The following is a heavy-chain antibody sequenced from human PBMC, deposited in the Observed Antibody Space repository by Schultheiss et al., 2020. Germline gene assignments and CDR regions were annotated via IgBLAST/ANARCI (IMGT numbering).Heavy chain of an antibody. D-gene: IGHD6-13*01. V-gene: IGHV1-69*13. Sequence: SVKVSCKASVYTFTSYYIHWVRQAPGQGLEWMGWINPIFGTANYAQKFHGRVTLTADESTSTAYMELSSLRSEDTAVYYCASPRENCCSSSHYYYYGMDVWGKGTTVTVSS. CDR2: INPIFGTA. CDR1: VYTFTSYY. J-gene: IGHJ6*04. CDR3: ASPRENCCSSSHYYYYGMDV.